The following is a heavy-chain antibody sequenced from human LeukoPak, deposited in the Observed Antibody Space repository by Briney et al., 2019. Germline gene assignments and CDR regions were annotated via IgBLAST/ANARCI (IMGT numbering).Heavy chain of an antibody. Sequence: GGSLRLSCGASGFTFRSYWMSWVRQAPGKGLEWVANINQGGSVKYYVDSVKGRFTISRDDAKNSLYVQMNSLRDEDTAVYYCARVGYSGWNLEYWGQGTLVTVSS. CDR3: ARVGYSGWNLEY. CDR1: GFTFRSYW. V-gene: IGHV3-7*01. D-gene: IGHD5-12*01. CDR2: INQGGSVK. J-gene: IGHJ4*02.